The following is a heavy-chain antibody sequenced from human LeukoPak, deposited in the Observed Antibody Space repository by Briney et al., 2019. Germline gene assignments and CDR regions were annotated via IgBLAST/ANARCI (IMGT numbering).Heavy chain of an antibody. Sequence: GGSLRLSCAASGFTFSSYSMNWVRQAPGKGLEWVSYISSSSSTIYYADSVKGRFTISRDNAKNSLYLQMNSLRAEDTAVYYCAKGGYCSSTSCSRDTSVDYWGQGTLVTVSS. D-gene: IGHD2-2*01. J-gene: IGHJ4*02. CDR1: GFTFSSYS. CDR2: ISSSSSTI. V-gene: IGHV3-48*04. CDR3: AKGGYCSSTSCSRDTSVDY.